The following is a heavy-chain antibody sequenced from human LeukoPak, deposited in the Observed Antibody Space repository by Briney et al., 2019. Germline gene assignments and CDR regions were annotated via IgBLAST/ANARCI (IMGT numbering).Heavy chain of an antibody. CDR3: ATSPTDILTGYYIEGFDY. D-gene: IGHD3-9*01. CDR2: IYPGDSDT. J-gene: IGHJ4*02. V-gene: IGHV5-51*01. Sequence: GESLKISCKGSGYSFTSYWIGWVRQMPGKGLEWMGIIYPGDSDTRYSPSFQGQGTNSADNSIRTAYLRWSRLKASDTAMYYCATSPTDILTGYYIEGFDYWGQGTLVTVSS. CDR1: GYSFTSYW.